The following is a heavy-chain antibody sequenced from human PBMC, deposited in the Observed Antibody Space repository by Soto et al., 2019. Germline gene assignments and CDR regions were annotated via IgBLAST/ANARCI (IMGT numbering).Heavy chain of an antibody. J-gene: IGHJ5*02. CDR1: GFRIGAYA. D-gene: IGHD6-19*01. CDR2: FDGQTET. CDR3: ARDAVTGNGEWDSYDP. V-gene: IGHV3-23*01. Sequence: EVQLLESGGGLVPLGGSLRLSCVASGFRIGAYAMNWVRQVPGRGLEWVSSFDGQTETSYADSVRGRFTVSRDNSKNTLYLQMSGLRAGDTAMYYCARDAVTGNGEWDSYDPWGRGTLVTVTS.